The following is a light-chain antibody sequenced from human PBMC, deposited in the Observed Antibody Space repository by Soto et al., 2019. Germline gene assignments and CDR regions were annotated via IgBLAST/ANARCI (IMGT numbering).Light chain of an antibody. Sequence: DIQMTQSPSSQSASIGDRVTIPCRASQTISTYLNWYQQKPGKAPKLLIYAASNLQRGVPSRFSGSGSGTDFTLTISSLQPEDFATYYCQQSYTTPLTFGGGTKVEI. J-gene: IGKJ4*01. CDR3: QQSYTTPLT. CDR2: AAS. CDR1: QTISTY. V-gene: IGKV1-39*01.